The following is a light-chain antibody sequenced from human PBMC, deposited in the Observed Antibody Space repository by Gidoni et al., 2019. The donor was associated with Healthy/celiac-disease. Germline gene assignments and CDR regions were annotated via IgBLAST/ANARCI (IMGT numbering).Light chain of an antibody. CDR2: GAS. CDR1: QSVSSSY. J-gene: IGKJ1*01. Sequence: EIVLTQSPGTLSLYPGERATLSCRASQSVSSSYLAWYQQKPGQAPRLLIYGASSRATVIPDRFSGSGSGTDFTLTISRLEPEDFAVYYCQQYGSSPGTFGQGTKVEIK. CDR3: QQYGSSPGT. V-gene: IGKV3-20*01.